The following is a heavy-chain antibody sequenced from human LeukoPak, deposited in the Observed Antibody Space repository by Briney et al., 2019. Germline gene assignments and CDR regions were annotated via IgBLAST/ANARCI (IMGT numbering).Heavy chain of an antibody. CDR1: GGSISSHY. CDR2: IYYSGET. J-gene: IGHJ5*02. Sequence: SETLSLTCTVSGGSISSHYWSWIRQPPGKGLECIGYIYYSGETNYNPSLKSRVTISVDTSKNQFSLKLSSLTAADTAVYCARHEYSGSYYGLSWFDPWGQGTLVTVSS. CDR3: ARHEYSGSYYGLSWFDP. V-gene: IGHV4-59*08. D-gene: IGHD1-26*01.